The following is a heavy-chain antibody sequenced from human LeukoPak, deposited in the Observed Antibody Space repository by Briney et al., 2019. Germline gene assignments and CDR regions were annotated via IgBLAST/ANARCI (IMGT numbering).Heavy chain of an antibody. CDR1: GFTFSDYY. CDR2: ISSSGSTI. J-gene: IGHJ6*02. D-gene: IGHD4-11*01. CDR3: ARDYSNYPAYYYYYGMDV. Sequence: GGSLRLSCAASGFTFSDYYMSWIRQAPGKGLEWVSYISSSGSTIYYADSVKGRFTISRDNAKNSLYLQMNSLRAEDTAVYYCARDYSNYPAYYYYYGMDVWGQGTTVTVSS. V-gene: IGHV3-11*04.